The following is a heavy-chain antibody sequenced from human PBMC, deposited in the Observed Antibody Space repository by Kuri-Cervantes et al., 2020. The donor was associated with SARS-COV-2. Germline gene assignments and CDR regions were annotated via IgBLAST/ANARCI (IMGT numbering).Heavy chain of an antibody. Sequence: SETLSLTCTVSGGSISSSSYYWGWIRQPPGKGLEWSGRIYYSGSTYYNPSLKSRVTISVDTSKNQFSLKLSSVTAADTAVYYCASHYYGSGSYYAVPVLWSHWGQGTLVTVSS. V-gene: IGHV4-39*07. CDR3: ASHYYGSGSYYAVPVLWSH. CDR1: GGSISSSSYY. D-gene: IGHD3-10*01. J-gene: IGHJ4*02. CDR2: IYYSGST.